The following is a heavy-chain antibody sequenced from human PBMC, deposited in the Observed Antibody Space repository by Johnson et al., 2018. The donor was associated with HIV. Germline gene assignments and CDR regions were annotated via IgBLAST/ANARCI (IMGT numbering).Heavy chain of an antibody. CDR2: LNWNGGYA. CDR1: GFTFDDYG. CDR3: AKDQGDEAFDI. V-gene: IGHV3-20*04. D-gene: IGHD2-21*01. Sequence: VKLVESGGGVVRPGGSLRLSCAVSGFTFDDYGMNWVRQAPGKGLEWVSGLNWNGGYAAYADSVKGRFTISRDNAKNSLYLQMNSLRAEDTAVYYCAKDQGDEAFDIWGQGTMVTVSS. J-gene: IGHJ3*02.